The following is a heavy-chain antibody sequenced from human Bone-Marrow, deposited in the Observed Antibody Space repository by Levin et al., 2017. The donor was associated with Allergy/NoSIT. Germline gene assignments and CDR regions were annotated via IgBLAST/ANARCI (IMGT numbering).Heavy chain of an antibody. V-gene: IGHV3-33*01. CDR1: GFTFSSYG. J-gene: IGHJ4*02. Sequence: GESLKISCAASGFTFSSYGMHWVRQAPGKGLEWVAVIWYDGSNKYYADSVKGRFTISRDNSKNTLYLQMNSLRAEDTAVYYCARKYCRGGSCPVYWGQGTLVTVSS. CDR3: ARKYCRGGSCPVY. CDR2: IWYDGSNK. D-gene: IGHD2-15*01.